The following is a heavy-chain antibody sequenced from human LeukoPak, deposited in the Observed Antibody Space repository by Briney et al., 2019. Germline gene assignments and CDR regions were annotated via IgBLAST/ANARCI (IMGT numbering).Heavy chain of an antibody. CDR3: ARVVSGRYFGWLDHPRRGDAFDI. J-gene: IGHJ3*02. V-gene: IGHV1-2*02. D-gene: IGHD3-9*01. Sequence: ASVKVSCKASGYTFTSYYMHWVRQAPGQGREGMGWINPNSGGTNYAQKFQGTGTMTRGTAISTAYMEPTRRGSGDKAVYYCARVVSGRYFGWLDHPRRGDAFDIWGQGTMVTVSS. CDR1: GYTFTSYY. CDR2: INPNSGGT.